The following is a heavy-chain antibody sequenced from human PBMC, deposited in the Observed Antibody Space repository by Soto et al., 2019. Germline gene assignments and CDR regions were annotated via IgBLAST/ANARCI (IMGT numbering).Heavy chain of an antibody. J-gene: IGHJ4*02. D-gene: IGHD6-25*01. CDR2: ITPIFGTA. CDR1: GGTFSSYA. V-gene: IGHV1-69*12. Sequence: QVQLVQSGAEVKKPGSSVKVSCKASGGTFSSYAISWVRQAPGQGLEWMGGITPIFGTANYAQKFQGRVTITAEESTSPAYMELSSLGSEDTAVYYCASSLGSVDEVDYWGQGTLVTVSS. CDR3: ASSLGSVDEVDY.